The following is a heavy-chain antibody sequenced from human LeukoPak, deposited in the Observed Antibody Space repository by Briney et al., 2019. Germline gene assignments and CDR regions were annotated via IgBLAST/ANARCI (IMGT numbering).Heavy chain of an antibody. CDR1: GYTFTSYY. CDR3: AREQTSGTYFDY. V-gene: IGHV1-46*01. CDR2: INPSGGST. J-gene: IGHJ4*02. D-gene: IGHD1-26*01. Sequence: GASVKVSCKASGYTFTSYYMHWVRQAPGQGLECMGIINPSGGSTTYAQKFQGRVTMTRDMSTSSVYMDLSSLTSEDTAVYYCAREQTSGTYFDYWGQGTLVTVSS.